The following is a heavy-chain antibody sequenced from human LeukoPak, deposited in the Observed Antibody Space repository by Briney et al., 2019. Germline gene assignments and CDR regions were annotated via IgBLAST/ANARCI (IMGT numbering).Heavy chain of an antibody. CDR3: AKVPHSWGLFDS. D-gene: IGHD3-16*01. CDR2: IRDDGSTR. J-gene: IGHJ4*02. Sequence: GGSLRLSCAASGFTFSRSGLHWVRQAPGKGLEWVTFIRDDGSTRYYAESVKGRFTVSRDNSKNTLYLQMDSLRIEDTAVYYCAKVPHSWGLFDSWGQGTLVTVSS. V-gene: IGHV3-30*02. CDR1: GFTFSRSG.